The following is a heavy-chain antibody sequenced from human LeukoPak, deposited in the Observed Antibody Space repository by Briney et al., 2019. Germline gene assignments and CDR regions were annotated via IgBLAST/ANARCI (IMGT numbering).Heavy chain of an antibody. D-gene: IGHD6-19*01. Sequence: SETLSLTCAVYGGSFSGYYWSWIRQPPGKGLEWIGEINHSGSTNYNPSLKSRVTISVDTSKNQFSLRLSSVTAADTAVYYCASVGYSNGWHFFDYWGQGTLVTVSS. V-gene: IGHV4-34*01. CDR1: GGSFSGYY. CDR2: INHSGST. CDR3: ASVGYSNGWHFFDY. J-gene: IGHJ4*02.